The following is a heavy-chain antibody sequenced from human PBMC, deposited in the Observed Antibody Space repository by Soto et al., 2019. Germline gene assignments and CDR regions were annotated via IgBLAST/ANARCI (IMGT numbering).Heavy chain of an antibody. Sequence: VQLVQSGAEVKKPGASVKVSCKASGYTFTGYYMHWVRQAPGQGLEWMGWINPNSGGTNYAQKFQGWVTMTRDTSISTAYMELSRLRSDDTAVYYCARGGDLYCSGGSCYSWFDPWGQGTLVTVSS. CDR1: GYTFTGYY. D-gene: IGHD2-15*01. V-gene: IGHV1-2*04. CDR3: ARGGDLYCSGGSCYSWFDP. CDR2: INPNSGGT. J-gene: IGHJ5*02.